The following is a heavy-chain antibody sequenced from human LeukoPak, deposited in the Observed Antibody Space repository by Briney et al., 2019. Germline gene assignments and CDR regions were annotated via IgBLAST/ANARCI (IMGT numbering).Heavy chain of an antibody. Sequence: PGGSLRLSCAASGFTFSSYSMNWVRQAPGKGLEWVSYMSSSSSTMYYADSVKGRFTISRDNAKNSLYLQMNSLRDEDTAVYYCARDRYSGGWPYFDYWGQGTLVTVSS. D-gene: IGHD6-19*01. CDR3: ARDRYSGGWPYFDY. CDR2: MSSSSSTM. V-gene: IGHV3-48*02. J-gene: IGHJ4*02. CDR1: GFTFSSYS.